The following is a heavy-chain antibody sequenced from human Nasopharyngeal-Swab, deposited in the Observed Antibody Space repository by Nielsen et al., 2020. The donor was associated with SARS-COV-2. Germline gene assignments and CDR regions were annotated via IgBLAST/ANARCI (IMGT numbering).Heavy chain of an antibody. D-gene: IGHD5-18*01. J-gene: IGHJ6*03. Sequence: GGSLRLSCTASGFTFGDYAMNWSRQAQGKGLEWVTYIRNKDYGGTTEYAASVRGRFTISRDDSKNIAYLQMNSLTTEDTAVYYCTRDFPFSVDTATRGYMDVWGKGTTVTVSS. CDR2: IRNKDYGGTT. CDR3: TRDFPFSVDTATRGYMDV. CDR1: GFTFGDYA. V-gene: IGHV3-49*03.